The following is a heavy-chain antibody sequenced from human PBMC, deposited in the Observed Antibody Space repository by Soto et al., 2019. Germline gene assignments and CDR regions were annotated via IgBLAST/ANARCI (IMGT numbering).Heavy chain of an antibody. J-gene: IGHJ5*02. CDR3: AKDSGYSSGCSP. CDR1: GFAFRSYA. CDR2: ISDARGTT. D-gene: IGHD6-19*01. V-gene: IGHV3-23*01. Sequence: GGGVRLSYVASGFAFRSYAMIWVRQAPGKGLECVSTISDARGTTYYVASVKGRCTISRDNSKNTLYLQMNSLRAEDTAIYYCAKDSGYSSGCSPWGQGTLVTVSS.